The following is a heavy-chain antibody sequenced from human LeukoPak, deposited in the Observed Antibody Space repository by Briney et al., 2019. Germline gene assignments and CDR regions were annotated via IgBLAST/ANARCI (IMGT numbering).Heavy chain of an antibody. J-gene: IGHJ6*03. CDR1: GFTFSSYA. CDR3: AKGSSTQRQWLVHYYYYYMDV. V-gene: IGHV3-23*01. CDR2: ISGSGGST. D-gene: IGHD6-19*01. Sequence: PGGSLRLSCAASGFTFSSYAMSWVRQAPGKGLEWVSAISGSGGSTYYADSVKGRFTISRDNSKNTLYLQMNSLRAEDTAVYYCAKGSSTQRQWLVHYYYYYMDVWGKGTTVTVSS.